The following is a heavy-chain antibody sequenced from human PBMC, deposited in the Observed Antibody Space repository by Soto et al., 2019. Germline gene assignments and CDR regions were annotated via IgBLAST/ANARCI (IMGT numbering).Heavy chain of an antibody. CDR1: GYSLSISNN. V-gene: IGHV4-38-2*02. CDR2: IYQSGST. J-gene: IGHJ4*02. CDR3: ARVLGAPLYYFDF. Sequence: PSETLSLTCPVSGYSLSISNNWGCIRQPQGKRLGWIGSIYQSGSTYYNPSLRSRATISVDTSKKQFSLKLSSVTAADTAVYYCARVLGAPLYYFDFWGQGILVTVSS. D-gene: IGHD1-26*01.